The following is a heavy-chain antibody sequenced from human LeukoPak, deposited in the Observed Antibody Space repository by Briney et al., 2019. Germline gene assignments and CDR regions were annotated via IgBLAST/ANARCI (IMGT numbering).Heavy chain of an antibody. J-gene: IGHJ4*02. D-gene: IGHD6-19*01. CDR3: AKDGGAAISSMWLVHPYYFDY. V-gene: IGHV3-23*01. CDR2: ISGSGGST. CDR1: GFTFSSYA. Sequence: SGGSLRLSCAASGFTFSSYAMSWVRQAPGKGLEWVSAISGSGGSTYYADSVKGRFTISRDNSKNTLYLQMNSLRAEDTAVYYCAKDGGAAISSMWLVHPYYFDYWGQGTLVTVSS.